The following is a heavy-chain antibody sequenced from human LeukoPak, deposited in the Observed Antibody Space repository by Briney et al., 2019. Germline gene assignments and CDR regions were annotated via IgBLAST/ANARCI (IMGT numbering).Heavy chain of an antibody. J-gene: IGHJ4*02. D-gene: IGHD1-1*01. V-gene: IGHV3-15*01. Sequence: GGSLRLSCAASGFTLSNAWMTWVRQAPGKGLEWVGHIKRKIDGGTTDYAAPVKGRFTISRDESKNILSLQMHSLKSEDTAVYYCTTGPFMLDDFDFHFWGQGILVTVSS. CDR2: IKRKIDGGTT. CDR3: TTGPFMLDDFDFHF. CDR1: GFTLSNAW.